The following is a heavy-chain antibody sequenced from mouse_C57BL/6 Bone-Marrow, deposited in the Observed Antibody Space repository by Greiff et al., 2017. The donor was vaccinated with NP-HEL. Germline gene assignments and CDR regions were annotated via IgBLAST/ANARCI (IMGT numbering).Heavy chain of an antibody. CDR2: IYPGNSDT. D-gene: IGHD2-3*01. Sequence: VQLQQSGTVLARPGASVKMSCKTSGYTFTSYWMHWVKQRPGQGLEWIGAIYPGNSDTSYNQKFKGKAKLTAVTSASTAYMEISSLTNEDSAVYYCTRGGIYCNYWYFDVWGTGTPVTVSS. J-gene: IGHJ1*03. CDR1: GYTFTSYW. CDR3: TRGGIYCNYWYFDV. V-gene: IGHV1-5*01.